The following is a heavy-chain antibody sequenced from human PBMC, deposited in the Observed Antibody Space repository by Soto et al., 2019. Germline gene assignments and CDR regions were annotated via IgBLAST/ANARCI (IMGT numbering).Heavy chain of an antibody. CDR1: GFTFSSYD. J-gene: IGHJ4*02. D-gene: IGHD4-4*01. Sequence: EVQLVESGGGLVQPGGSLRLSCAASGFTFSSYDMHWVRQSTGKGLEWVSTIGTAGDTYYSDSVKGRFTISREDARDSLYLQMNSLRAGDTAVYYCARAEQYQLQRGYSFDYWGQGILVTVSS. CDR3: ARAEQYQLQRGYSFDY. CDR2: IGTAGDT. V-gene: IGHV3-13*01.